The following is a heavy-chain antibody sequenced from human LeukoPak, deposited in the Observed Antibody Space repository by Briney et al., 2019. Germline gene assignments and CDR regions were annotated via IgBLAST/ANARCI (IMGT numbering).Heavy chain of an antibody. CDR3: AGEGEYGQSYS. CDR1: GDSISYESYY. D-gene: IGHD4-17*01. J-gene: IGHJ5*02. V-gene: IGHV4-30-2*01. CDR2: IYRGRT. Sequence: SQTLSLTCAVSGDSISYESYYWNRIQQAPGKGPEWIGNIYRGRTRLNPSYTSRVAISVDMSKSQVSLSLTSVTAADTAIYYCAGEGEYGQSYSWGQGVLVVVSA.